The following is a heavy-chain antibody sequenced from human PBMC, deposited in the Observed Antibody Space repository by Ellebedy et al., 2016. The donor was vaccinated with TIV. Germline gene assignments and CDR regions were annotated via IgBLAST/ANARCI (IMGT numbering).Heavy chain of an antibody. Sequence: SETLSLTXTVSGGSISGSDSYWGWIRQSPEKGLEWIGTIYYTGSTLYNPSLKSRVTMSVDTSKNDFSLRMTSMTAADTAVYYCARLRWYSSHYFYEDWGQGILVTVSS. CDR3: ARLRWYSSHYFYED. CDR2: IYYTGST. D-gene: IGHD4-23*01. V-gene: IGHV4-39*02. CDR1: GGSISGSDSY. J-gene: IGHJ4*02.